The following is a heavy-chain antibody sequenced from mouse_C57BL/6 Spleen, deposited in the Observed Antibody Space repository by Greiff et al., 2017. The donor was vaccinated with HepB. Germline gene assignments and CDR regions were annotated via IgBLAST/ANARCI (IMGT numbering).Heavy chain of an antibody. D-gene: IGHD1-1*01. V-gene: IGHV1-63*01. Sequence: VQLQESGAELVRPGTSVKMSCKASGYTFTNYWIGWAKQRPGHGLEWIGDIYPGGGYTNYNEKFKGKATLTADKSSSTAYMQFSSLTSEDSAIYYCARERYGSSRYWYFDVWGTGTTVTVSS. CDR1: GYTFTNYW. CDR3: ARERYGSSRYWYFDV. J-gene: IGHJ1*03. CDR2: IYPGGGYT.